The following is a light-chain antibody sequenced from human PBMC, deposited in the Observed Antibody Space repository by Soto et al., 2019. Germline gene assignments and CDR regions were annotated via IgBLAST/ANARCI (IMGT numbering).Light chain of an antibody. V-gene: IGLV4-69*01. J-gene: IGLJ2*01. CDR1: SGHSRYS. Sequence: QLVLTQSPSASASLGASVKLTCTLSSGHSRYSIAWHQQQPEKGPRYLMKLSXXXXXXXXXXXXXXXSGSSSGAERYLTXXXXXXXXXXXYYCQTWGTGYSVFGGGTKLTVL. CDR3: QTWGTGYSV. CDR2: LSXXXXX.